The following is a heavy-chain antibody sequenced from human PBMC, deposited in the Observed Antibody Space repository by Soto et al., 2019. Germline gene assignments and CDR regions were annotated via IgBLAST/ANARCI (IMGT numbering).Heavy chain of an antibody. CDR1: GGSISSYY. D-gene: IGHD2-8*01. Sequence: TSETLSLTCTVSGGSISSYYWSWIRQPPGKGLEWIGYIYYSGSTNYNPSLKSRVTISVDTSKNQFSLKLSSVTAADTAVYYCARDLSMGDAFDIWGQGTMVTVSS. CDR3: ARDLSMGDAFDI. V-gene: IGHV4-59*01. CDR2: IYYSGST. J-gene: IGHJ3*02.